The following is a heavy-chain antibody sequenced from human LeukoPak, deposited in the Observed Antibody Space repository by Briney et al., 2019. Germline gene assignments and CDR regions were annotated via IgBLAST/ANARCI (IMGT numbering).Heavy chain of an antibody. V-gene: IGHV4-31*03. D-gene: IGHD1-26*01. CDR1: GGSISSSIYY. CDR2: IYYSGST. J-gene: IGHJ5*02. CDR3: ARGLYREYNWFDP. Sequence: SETLSLTCTASGGSISSSIYYWGWIRQHPGKGLEWIGYIYYSGSTYYNPSLKSRVTISVDTSKNQFSLKLSSVTAADTAVYYCARGLYREYNWFDPWGQGTLVTVSP.